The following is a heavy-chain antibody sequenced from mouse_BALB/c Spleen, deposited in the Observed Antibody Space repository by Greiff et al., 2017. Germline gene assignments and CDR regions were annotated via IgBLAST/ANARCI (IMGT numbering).Heavy chain of an antibody. D-gene: IGHD2-3*01. CDR3: ARVGYYVDYFDY. J-gene: IGHJ2*01. CDR1: GYSITSGYY. Sequence: ESGPGLVKPSQSLSLTCSVTGYSITSGYYWNWIRQFPGNKLEWMGYISYDGSNNYNPSLKNRISITRDTSKNQFFLKLNSVTTEDTATYYCARVGYYVDYFDYWGQGTTLTVSS. V-gene: IGHV3-6*02. CDR2: ISYDGSN.